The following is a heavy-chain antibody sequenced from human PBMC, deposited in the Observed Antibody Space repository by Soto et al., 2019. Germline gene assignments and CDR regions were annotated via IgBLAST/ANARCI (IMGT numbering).Heavy chain of an antibody. CDR2: IYYSGST. D-gene: IGHD3-10*01. CDR1: GGSISSYY. V-gene: IGHV4-59*01. CDR3: ARVWGGAFDI. Sequence: QVQLQESGPGLVKPSETLSLTCTVSGGSISSYYWSWIRQPPGKGLEWIGYIYYSGSTNYNPSLKSRVTKSADTSKNQCSLKLSSVAAADTAVYYCARVWGGAFDIWGQGTMVTVSS. J-gene: IGHJ3*02.